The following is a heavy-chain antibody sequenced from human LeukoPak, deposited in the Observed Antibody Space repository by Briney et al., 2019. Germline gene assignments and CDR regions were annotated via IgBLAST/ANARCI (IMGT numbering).Heavy chain of an antibody. D-gene: IGHD3-10*01. CDR2: ISWNSGSI. CDR3: AKDPYYGSGSYYNVYFDY. CDR1: GFTFDDYA. Sequence: GGSLRLSCAASGFTFDDYAMHWVRQAPGKGLEWVSGISWNSGSIGYADSVKGRFTISRDNAKNSLYLQMNSLRAEDTALYYCAKDPYYGSGSYYNVYFDYWGQGTLVTVSS. V-gene: IGHV3-9*01. J-gene: IGHJ4*02.